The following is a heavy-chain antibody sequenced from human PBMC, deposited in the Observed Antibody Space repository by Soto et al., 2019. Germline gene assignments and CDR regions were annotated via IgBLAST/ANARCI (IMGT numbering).Heavy chain of an antibody. V-gene: IGHV1-69*12. D-gene: IGHD2-15*01. CDR2: IIPIFGTA. CDR1: GGTFSSYA. Sequence: QVQLVQSGAEVKKPGSSVKVSCKASGGTFSSYAISWLRQARGQGLEWMGGIIPIFGTANYAQKFQGRVTITADESTSSAYMELSSLRSEDTAVYYCAMSIVVVVAAHRLTLDYWGQGTLVTVSS. J-gene: IGHJ4*02. CDR3: AMSIVVVVAAHRLTLDY.